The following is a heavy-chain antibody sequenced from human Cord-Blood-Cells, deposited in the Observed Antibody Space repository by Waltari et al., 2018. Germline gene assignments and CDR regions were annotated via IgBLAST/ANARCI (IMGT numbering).Heavy chain of an antibody. Sequence: EVQLVESGGGLVQPGGSLRLPCAASGFTFSSYWMHWVRQAPGKGLVWVSRNNSDGSSTSYANSVKGRFTISRDNAKNTLYLQMNSLRAEDTAVYYCARVHSSSWYYFDYWGQGTLVTVSS. D-gene: IGHD6-13*01. CDR1: GFTFSSYW. CDR2: NNSDGSST. V-gene: IGHV3-74*01. J-gene: IGHJ4*02. CDR3: ARVHSSSWYYFDY.